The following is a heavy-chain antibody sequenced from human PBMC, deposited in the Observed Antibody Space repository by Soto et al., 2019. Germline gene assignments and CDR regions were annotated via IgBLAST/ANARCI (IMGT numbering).Heavy chain of an antibody. CDR1: GFDSSYYW. CDR2: IDPDGTTT. CDR3: ARGPRPSSAGTGAY. J-gene: IGHJ1*01. D-gene: IGHD1-1*01. Sequence: GGSLRLSCALCGFDSSYYWIQWFRQSPGKGLEWVSRIDPDGTTTNYADSVKGRFSVPRDNAKKTVYLQMNSLTADDTALYYCARGPRPSSAGTGAYWGQGTLVTVSS. V-gene: IGHV3-74*01.